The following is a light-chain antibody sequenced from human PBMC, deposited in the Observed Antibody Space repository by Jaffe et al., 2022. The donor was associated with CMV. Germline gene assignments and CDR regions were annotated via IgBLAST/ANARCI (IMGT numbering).Light chain of an antibody. CDR1: SSDVGGYVY. Sequence: QSALTQPASVSGSPGQSITISCTGTSSDVGGYVYVSWYQQHPGTGPKLIIYDVSVRPSGVSNRFSGSKSGNTASLTISGLQTEDEAYYYCSSYSGSSTLVFGGGTKLTVL. V-gene: IGLV2-14*03. CDR3: SSYSGSSTLV. CDR2: DVS. J-gene: IGLJ3*02.